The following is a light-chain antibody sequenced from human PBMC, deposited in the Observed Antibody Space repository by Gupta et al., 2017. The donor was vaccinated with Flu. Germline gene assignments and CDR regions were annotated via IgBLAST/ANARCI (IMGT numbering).Light chain of an antibody. V-gene: IGKV3-11*01. CDR1: QSVSSY. Sequence: EIVLTQSPATLSLSPGERATLSCRASQSVSSYLAWYQQKPGQAPRLLIYDASNRDTGIPARFSGSGYGKDFTLTISSREPEDFAVYYCQQRSNWPQYTFGQGTKLEIK. J-gene: IGKJ2*01. CDR2: DAS. CDR3: QQRSNWPQYT.